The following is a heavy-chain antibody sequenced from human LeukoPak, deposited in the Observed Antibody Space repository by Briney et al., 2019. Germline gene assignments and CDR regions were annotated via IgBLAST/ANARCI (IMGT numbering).Heavy chain of an antibody. Sequence: GGSLRLSCAASGFPFSSHWMHWVRQAPGKGLVWVSRINSDGSSTSYADSVKGRFTISRDNAKNTLYLQMNSLRAEDTAVYYCVRARGRDGYAWGQGTLVTVSS. V-gene: IGHV3-74*01. CDR3: VRARGRDGYA. CDR2: INSDGSST. CDR1: GFPFSSHW. D-gene: IGHD5-24*01. J-gene: IGHJ5*02.